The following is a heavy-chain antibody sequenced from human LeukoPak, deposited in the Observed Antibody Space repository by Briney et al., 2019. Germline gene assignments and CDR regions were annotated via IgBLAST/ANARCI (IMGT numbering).Heavy chain of an antibody. J-gene: IGHJ3*02. Sequence: GGSLRLSCAASGFTFSGYSMNWVRQAPGKGLEWIAVIYRDGTIYYADSVRDRFTISRDNSKNTLYLQMNSLGAEDTAVYYCAREWEYHYNRRRGAFDIWGRGTMVTVSS. D-gene: IGHD3-22*01. V-gene: IGHV3-66*01. CDR1: GFTFSGYS. CDR3: AREWEYHYNRRRGAFDI. CDR2: IYRDGTI.